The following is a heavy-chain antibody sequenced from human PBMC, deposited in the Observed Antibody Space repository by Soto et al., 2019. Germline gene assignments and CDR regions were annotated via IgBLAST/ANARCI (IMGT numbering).Heavy chain of an antibody. V-gene: IGHV4-4*02. CDR1: GGSISSSNW. CDR2: IYHSGST. J-gene: IGHJ4*02. D-gene: IGHD6-19*01. CDR3: ARRGFGQGLVYYFDY. Sequence: QVQLQESGPGLVKPSGTLSLTCAVSGGSISSSNWWSWVRQPPGGGLELIGEIYHSGSTNYNPSLQSLVTISVDKSKYQFSLRLSSVTAADTALYYCARRGFGQGLVYYFDYWGQGTLVTVSS.